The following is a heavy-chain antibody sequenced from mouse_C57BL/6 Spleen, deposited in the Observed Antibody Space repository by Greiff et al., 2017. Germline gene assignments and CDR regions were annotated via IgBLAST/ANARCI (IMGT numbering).Heavy chain of an antibody. CDR3: ARWNCGGWFAY. J-gene: IGHJ3*01. CDR2: ISSGSSTI. Sequence: EVKLEESGGGLVKPGGSLKLSCAASGFTFSDYGMHWVRQAPEKGLEWVAYISSGSSTIYYADTVKGRFTISRDNANNTLFLQMTGLRSEDTATYYCARWNCGGWFAYWGQGTLVTVSA. CDR1: GFTFSDYG. V-gene: IGHV5-17*01. D-gene: IGHD4-1*01.